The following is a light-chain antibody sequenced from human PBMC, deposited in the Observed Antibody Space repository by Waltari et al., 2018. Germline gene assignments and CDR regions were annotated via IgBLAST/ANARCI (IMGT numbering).Light chain of an antibody. CDR2: DVS. CDR3: SSYTSSNTVV. V-gene: IGLV2-14*03. CDR1: SSDVGGYTY. J-gene: IGLJ2*01. Sequence: QSALTQPASVSGSPGQSITIPCSGTSSDVGGYTYVPCYQQSPGKAPKLMIYDVSHRPSGVSDRFSGSKSGSTASLTISGLQAEDEADYYCSSYTSSNTVVFGGGTKLTVL.